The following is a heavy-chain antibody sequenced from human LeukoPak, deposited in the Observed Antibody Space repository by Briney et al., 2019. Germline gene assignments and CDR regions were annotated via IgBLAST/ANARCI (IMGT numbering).Heavy chain of an antibody. J-gene: IGHJ3*02. V-gene: IGHV5-51*01. CDR3: ARQPDNYYDSSGYYYVTPHDAFDI. Sequence: GESLKISCKGSGYSFTSYWIGWVRQMPGKGLEWMGIIYPGDSDTRYSPSFQGQVTISADKSINTAYLQWSSLKASDTAMDYCARQPDNYYDSSGYYYVTPHDAFDIWGQGTMVTVSS. CDR1: GYSFTSYW. D-gene: IGHD3-22*01. CDR2: IYPGDSDT.